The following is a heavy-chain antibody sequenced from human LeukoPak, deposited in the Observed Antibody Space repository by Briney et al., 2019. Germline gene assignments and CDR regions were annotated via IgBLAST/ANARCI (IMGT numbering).Heavy chain of an antibody. CDR2: IRYDGSDK. Sequence: PGVSLRLSCAASGFIFSGHGMHWVRQAPGKGLEWVAFIRYDGSDKYYADSVKGRFTISRDNSENTLYLQMSSLRPEDTAVYYCARGESFAFDVWGQGTMVTVSS. J-gene: IGHJ3*01. CDR1: GFIFSGHG. CDR3: ARGESFAFDV. V-gene: IGHV3-30*02.